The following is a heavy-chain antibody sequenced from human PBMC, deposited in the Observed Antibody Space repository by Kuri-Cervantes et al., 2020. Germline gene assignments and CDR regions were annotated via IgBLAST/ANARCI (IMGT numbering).Heavy chain of an antibody. Sequence: SETLSLTCTVSGGSISSYYWSWIRQPPGKGLEWIGYIYYSGSTNYNPSLKSRVTISVDTSKNQFSLKLSSVTAADTAVYYCATRPRYSGTGNWFDPWGQGTLVTVSS. CDR2: IYYSGST. J-gene: IGHJ5*02. V-gene: IGHV4-59*01. CDR3: ATRPRYSGTGNWFDP. D-gene: IGHD2-15*01. CDR1: GGSISSYY.